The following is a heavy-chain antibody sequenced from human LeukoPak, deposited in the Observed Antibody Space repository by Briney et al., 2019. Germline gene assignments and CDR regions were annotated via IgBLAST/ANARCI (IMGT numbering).Heavy chain of an antibody. CDR3: VRGTGY. Sequence: PGGSLRLSCSFSGFTFSTYVMHWVRQAPGKGLEYVSAISSNGDNTYYADSVKGRFTISRDNSKNTLYLQMRSLRADDPAVYYCVRGTGYWGQGTLVTVSS. CDR1: GFTFSTYV. CDR2: ISSNGDNT. J-gene: IGHJ4*02. V-gene: IGHV3-64D*06.